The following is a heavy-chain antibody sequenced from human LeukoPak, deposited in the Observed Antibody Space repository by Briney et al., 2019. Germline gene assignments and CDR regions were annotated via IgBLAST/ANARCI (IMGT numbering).Heavy chain of an antibody. V-gene: IGHV3-21*01. Sequence: GGSLRLSCAASGFTFSSYSMNWVRQAPGKGLEWVSSISSSSSYIYYADSVKGRFTISRDNAKSSLYLQMNSLRAEDTAVYYCARDGDYGDYIDYWGQGTLVTVSS. J-gene: IGHJ4*02. D-gene: IGHD4-17*01. CDR1: GFTFSSYS. CDR3: ARDGDYGDYIDY. CDR2: ISSSSSYI.